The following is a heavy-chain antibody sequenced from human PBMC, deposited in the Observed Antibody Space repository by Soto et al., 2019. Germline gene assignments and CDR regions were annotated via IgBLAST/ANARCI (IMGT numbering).Heavy chain of an antibody. J-gene: IGHJ6*02. V-gene: IGHV4-30-4*01. CDR1: GGSISSGDYH. Sequence: PSETLSLTCTASGGSISSGDYHWSWIRQPPGKGLEWIGYIYYSGSTYYNPSLKSRVTISVDTSKNQFSLKLSSVTAADTAVYYCAGDRTYYDFWSGSRYYYYGMDVWGQGTAVTVSS. CDR3: AGDRTYYDFWSGSRYYYYGMDV. D-gene: IGHD3-3*01. CDR2: IYYSGST.